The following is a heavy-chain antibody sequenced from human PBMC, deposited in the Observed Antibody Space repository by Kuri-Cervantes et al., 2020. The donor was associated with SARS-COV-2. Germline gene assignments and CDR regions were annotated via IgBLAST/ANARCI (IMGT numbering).Heavy chain of an antibody. V-gene: IGHV4-34*01. D-gene: IGHD3-3*01. CDR3: ARVGRFLEWLLSVGGYYYYMDV. CDR1: GGSFSGYY. Sequence: SETLSRTCAVYGGSFSGYYWSWIRQPPGKGLEWIGEINHSGSTNYNPSLKSRVTISVDTSKNQFSLKLSSVTAADTAVYYCARVGRFLEWLLSVGGYYYYMDVWGKGTTVTVSS. CDR2: INHSGST. J-gene: IGHJ6*03.